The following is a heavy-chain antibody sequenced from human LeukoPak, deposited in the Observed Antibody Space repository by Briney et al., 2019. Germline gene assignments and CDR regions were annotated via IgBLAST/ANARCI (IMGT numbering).Heavy chain of an antibody. CDR1: GYSFTSYW. CDR2: IYPGDSDT. D-gene: IGHD6-19*01. V-gene: IGHV5-51*01. Sequence: GESLKISCQGSGYSFTSYWIGWVRQMPGKGLEWMGIIYPGDSDTRYSPSFQGQVTISADKSISTAYLQWSSLKASDTAMYYCARCLHSSGWYPYFDYWGQGTLVTVSS. CDR3: ARCLHSSGWYPYFDY. J-gene: IGHJ4*02.